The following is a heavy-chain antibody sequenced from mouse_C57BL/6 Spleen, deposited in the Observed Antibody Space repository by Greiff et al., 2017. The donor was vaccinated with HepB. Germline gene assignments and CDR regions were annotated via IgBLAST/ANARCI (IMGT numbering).Heavy chain of an antibody. J-gene: IGHJ2*01. CDR1: GYTFTSYW. D-gene: IGHD3-2*02. V-gene: IGHV1-50*01. CDR2: IDPSDSYT. CDR3: ARRDSSGYDYFDY. Sequence: VQLQQPGAELVKPGASVKLSCKASGYTFTSYWMQWVKQRPGQGLEWIGEIDPSDSYTNYNQKFKGKATLTVDTSSSTAYMQLSSLTSEDSAVYYCARRDSSGYDYFDYWGQGTTLTVSS.